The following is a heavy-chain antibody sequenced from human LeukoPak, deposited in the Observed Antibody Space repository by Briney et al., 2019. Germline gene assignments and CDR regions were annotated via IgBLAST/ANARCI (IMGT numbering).Heavy chain of an antibody. D-gene: IGHD3-10*01. CDR1: GFTFSSYA. V-gene: IGHV3-23*01. CDR2: ISGSGAGT. Sequence: GGSLRLSCAASGFTFSSYAMSWVRQAPGKGLEWVSTISGSGAGTYYADSVKGRFTISRDNPKNTLYLQMNSLRAEDTAIYYCAKGTRGSGTSFNDDYWGQGTLVTVSS. J-gene: IGHJ4*02. CDR3: AKGTRGSGTSFNDDY.